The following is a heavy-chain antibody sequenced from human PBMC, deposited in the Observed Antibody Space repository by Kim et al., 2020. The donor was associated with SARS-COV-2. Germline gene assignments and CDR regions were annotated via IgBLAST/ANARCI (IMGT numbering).Heavy chain of an antibody. CDR2: INHSGST. CDR3: ARGLMVRGVKALGYFDL. D-gene: IGHD3-10*01. J-gene: IGHJ2*01. CDR1: GGSFSGYY. Sequence: SETLSLTCAVYGGSFSGYYWSWIRQPPGKGLEWIGEINHSGSTNYNPSLKSRVTISVDTSKNQFSLKLSSVTAADTAVYYCARGLMVRGVKALGYFDLWGRGTLVTVSS. V-gene: IGHV4-34*01.